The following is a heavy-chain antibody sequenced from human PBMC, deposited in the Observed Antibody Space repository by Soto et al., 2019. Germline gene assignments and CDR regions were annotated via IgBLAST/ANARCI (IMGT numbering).Heavy chain of an antibody. Sequence: SVKVSCKASGDTFSAYTISWVRQAPGQGLEWMGRIIPTLPLANYAQTFRGRLTITADKSTNTAYLQMNSLKTEDTAVYYCTTGLSNGYYNFDYWGQGTPVTVSS. V-gene: IGHV1-69*02. CDR1: GDTFSAYT. CDR2: IIPTLPLA. J-gene: IGHJ4*02. D-gene: IGHD3-22*01. CDR3: TTGLSNGYYNFDY.